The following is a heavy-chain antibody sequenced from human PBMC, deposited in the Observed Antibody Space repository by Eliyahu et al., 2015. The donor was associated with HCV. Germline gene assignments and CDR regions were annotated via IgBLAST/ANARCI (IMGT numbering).Heavy chain of an antibody. Sequence: EVQLVESGGGLVQPGGSLRLSCAASGFTFSXYSMNWVRQAPGKGLEGVSYISSSSSTIYYADSVKGRFTISRDNAKNSLYLQMNSLRDEDTAVYYCAREDSTTVTTDLDPGVFDYWGQGTLVTVSS. J-gene: IGHJ4*02. CDR3: AREDSTTVTTDLDPGVFDY. D-gene: IGHD4-17*01. CDR1: GFTFSXYS. V-gene: IGHV3-48*02. CDR2: ISSSSSTI.